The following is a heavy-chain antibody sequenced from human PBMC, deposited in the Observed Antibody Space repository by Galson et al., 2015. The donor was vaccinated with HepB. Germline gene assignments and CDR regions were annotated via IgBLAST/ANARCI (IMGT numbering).Heavy chain of an antibody. CDR3: ARWVGAYGYGDYGSSFDI. V-gene: IGHV1-3*01. J-gene: IGHJ3*02. Sequence: SVKVSCKASGYTFTSYAMHWVRQAPGQRLEWMGWINAGNGNTKYSQKFQGRVTITRDTSASTAYMELSSLRSEDTAVYYCARWVGAYGYGDYGSSFDIWGQGTMVTVSS. D-gene: IGHD4-17*01. CDR1: GYTFTSYA. CDR2: INAGNGNT.